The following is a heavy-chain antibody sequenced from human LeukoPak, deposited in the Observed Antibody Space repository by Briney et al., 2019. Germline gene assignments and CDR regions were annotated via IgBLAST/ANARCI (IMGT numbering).Heavy chain of an antibody. CDR3: ARGNGTYTPSDH. J-gene: IGHJ4*02. V-gene: IGHV1-69*01. CDR1: GGISHPYA. CDR2: ITPLVSTT. Sequence: SVKVSCKASGGISHPYAIAWLRQAPGQGLEWMGGITPLVSTTVYARKLQGRVTFTADEATRTVYMELRSLNSDDTAIFYCARGNGTYTPSDHWGQGTLVTVSS. D-gene: IGHD1-26*01.